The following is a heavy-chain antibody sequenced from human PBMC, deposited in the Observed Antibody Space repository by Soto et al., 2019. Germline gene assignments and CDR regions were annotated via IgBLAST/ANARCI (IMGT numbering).Heavy chain of an antibody. CDR3: ARSPNIHSQSWFDP. CDR2: IYHTGTT. Sequence: QVQLQQSGPGLVKPSGTLSLTCGVSGGSISPINWWSWVRQTPGKGLEWIGEIYHTGTTDYNPSLKSRVTISIDKSKHQFFLNLTSVTAADTALYYCARSPNIHSQSWFDPWGQGTWVTVSS. CDR1: GGSISPINW. V-gene: IGHV4-4*02. D-gene: IGHD2-15*01. J-gene: IGHJ5*02.